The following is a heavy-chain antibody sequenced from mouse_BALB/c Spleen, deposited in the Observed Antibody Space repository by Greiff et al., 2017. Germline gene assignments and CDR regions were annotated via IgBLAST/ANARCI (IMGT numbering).Heavy chain of an antibody. V-gene: IGHV5-17*02. Sequence: EVKLMESGGGLVQPGGSRKLSCAASGFTFSSFGMHWVRQAPEKGLEWVAYISSGSSTIYYADTVKGRFTISRDNPKNTLFLQMTSLRSEDTAMYDCARRRYDGYYAMDYWGQGTAVTVAA. CDR2: ISSGSSTI. D-gene: IGHD2-14*01. J-gene: IGHJ4*01. CDR3: ARRRYDGYYAMDY. CDR1: GFTFSSFG.